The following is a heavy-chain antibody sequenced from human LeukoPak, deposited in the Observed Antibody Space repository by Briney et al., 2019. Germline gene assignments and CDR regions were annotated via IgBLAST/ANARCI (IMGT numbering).Heavy chain of an antibody. Sequence: GGSLRLSCVASGFTFSSYGMQWVRQAPGKGLGWVAFIRYDGSNKYYADSVKGRFTISRDNSRNTLYLQMNSLRAEDTAVYYCAKDEAYCTNAVCPLDYWGQGTLVTVSS. CDR3: AKDEAYCTNAVCPLDY. V-gene: IGHV3-30*02. CDR2: IRYDGSNK. D-gene: IGHD2-8*01. CDR1: GFTFSSYG. J-gene: IGHJ4*02.